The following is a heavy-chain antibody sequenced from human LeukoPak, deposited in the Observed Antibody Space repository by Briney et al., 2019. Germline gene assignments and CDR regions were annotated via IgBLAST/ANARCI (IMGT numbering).Heavy chain of an antibody. CDR2: ISGNGNTI. CDR1: GFTFSNYE. D-gene: IGHD3-9*01. Sequence: PGGSLRLSCAASGFTFSNYEMNWVRQAPGKGLEWLSYISGNGNTIYYADSVKGRFTISRDNAKNSLYLQMNSLRAEDTAVYYCARGMKGRYFDWPAKYNWFDPWGQGTLVTVSS. J-gene: IGHJ5*02. V-gene: IGHV3-48*03. CDR3: ARGMKGRYFDWPAKYNWFDP.